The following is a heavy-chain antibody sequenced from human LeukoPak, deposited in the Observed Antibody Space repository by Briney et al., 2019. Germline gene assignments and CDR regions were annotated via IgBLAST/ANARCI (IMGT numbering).Heavy chain of an antibody. J-gene: IGHJ3*02. CDR1: GFTFSTYE. CDR2: ISTSGSTK. Sequence: GGSLRLSCAASGFTFSTYEMNWVRQAPGKGLEWVSYISTSGSTKYYADSVKGRFTISRDNAKDSLYLQMNSLRAEDTAVYYCARDRDPGYNDSSGYRRVNAFDIWGQGAMVTVSS. CDR3: ARDRDPGYNDSSGYRRVNAFDI. V-gene: IGHV3-48*03. D-gene: IGHD3-22*01.